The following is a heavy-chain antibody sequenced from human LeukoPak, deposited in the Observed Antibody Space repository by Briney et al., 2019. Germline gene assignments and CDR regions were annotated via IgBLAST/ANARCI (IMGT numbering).Heavy chain of an antibody. CDR2: ISVGGNT. V-gene: IGHV3-23*01. J-gene: IGHJ4*02. CDR1: GFIFGDYA. Sequence: PGGSLRLSCTASGFIFGDYAMSWVRQAPGKGLEWVAVISVGGNTKYADSGRGRFSISRDNSKNTLYLQMNSLRAEDTAVYYCAKHLGGNYFDRPFDYWGQGTLVTVSS. D-gene: IGHD3-22*01. CDR3: AKHLGGNYFDRPFDY.